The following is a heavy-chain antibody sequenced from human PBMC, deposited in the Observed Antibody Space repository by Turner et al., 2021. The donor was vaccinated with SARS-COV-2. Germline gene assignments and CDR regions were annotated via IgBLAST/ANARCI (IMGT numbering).Heavy chain of an antibody. CDR3: ARDYGGNSNYFDY. V-gene: IGHV4-31*03. J-gene: IGHJ4*02. CDR1: GGSISIGGYY. D-gene: IGHD4-17*01. CDR2: IYYSGST. Sequence: QVQLQESGPGLVKPSQTLSLTCTVSGGSISIGGYYWSWIRQHPGKGLEWIGYIYYSGSTYYNPSLKSRVTESVDTSKNQFSLKLSSVTAADTAVYYCARDYGGNSNYFDYWGQGTLVTVSS.